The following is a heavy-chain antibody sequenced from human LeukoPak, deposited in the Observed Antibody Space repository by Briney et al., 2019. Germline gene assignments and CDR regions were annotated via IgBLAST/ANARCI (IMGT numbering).Heavy chain of an antibody. V-gene: IGHV4-59*01. J-gene: IGHJ4*02. Sequence: PSETLSLTCTVSGGSISSYYWSWIRQPPGKGLEWIGYIDYSGSTNYNPSLKSRVTISVDTSKNQFSLKVSSVTAADTAVYYCARDAHSYYYDSSGFWYFDYWGQGTLVTVSS. CDR1: GGSISSYY. D-gene: IGHD3-22*01. CDR3: ARDAHSYYYDSSGFWYFDY. CDR2: IDYSGST.